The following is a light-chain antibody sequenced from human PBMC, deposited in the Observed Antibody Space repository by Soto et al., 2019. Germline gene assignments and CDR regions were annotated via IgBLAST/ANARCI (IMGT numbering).Light chain of an antibody. CDR2: DAS. CDR3: KEYKSAT. J-gene: IGKJ2*01. CDR1: QSVSDW. Sequence: DIQMTQSPSTLSASVGDRVTITCRASQSVSDWLAWYQQIPGRAPKLLIYDASTLQSGVPSRFSGSGSGTEFILTISSLQPDDSATYSCKEYKSATFGQGTKLQIK. V-gene: IGKV1-5*01.